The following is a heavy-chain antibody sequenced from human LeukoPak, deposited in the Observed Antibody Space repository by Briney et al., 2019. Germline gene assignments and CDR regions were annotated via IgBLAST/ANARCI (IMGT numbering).Heavy chain of an antibody. J-gene: IGHJ4*02. Sequence: ASVKVSCKASGYTFTSYGISWVRQAPGQGLEWMGWISAYNGNTNYAQKLQGRVTKTTDTSTSTAYMELRSLRSDDTAVYYCARSPYYYDSSGYYAFDYWGQGTLVTVSS. CDR2: ISAYNGNT. CDR1: GYTFTSYG. CDR3: ARSPYYYDSSGYYAFDY. V-gene: IGHV1-18*01. D-gene: IGHD3-22*01.